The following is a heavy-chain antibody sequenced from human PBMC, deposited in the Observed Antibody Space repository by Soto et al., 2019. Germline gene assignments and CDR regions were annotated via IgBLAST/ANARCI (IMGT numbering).Heavy chain of an antibody. Sequence: QVHLVQSGAEVRKPGASVKVSCKASGYTFTSYDINWVRQATGQGLEWMGWMNPNSGNTAYAQKFQGRVTMTRNTSISTDHMELSSLSSEDTAVYYCARERTRGFDPRGQGTLVSVSS. J-gene: IGHJ5*02. CDR3: ARERTRGFDP. V-gene: IGHV1-8*01. CDR1: GYTFTSYD. CDR2: MNPNSGNT.